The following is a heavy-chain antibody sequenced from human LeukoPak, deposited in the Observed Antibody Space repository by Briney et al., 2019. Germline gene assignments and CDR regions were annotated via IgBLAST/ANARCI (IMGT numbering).Heavy chain of an antibody. Sequence: SETLSLTCTVSGGSISSSSYYWGWIRQPPGKGLEWIGSVYYSGSTYYNPSLKSRVTISVDTSKNQFSLKLSSVTAADTAVYYCARLSYYDSSGYLPLMDYWGQGTLVTVSS. CDR1: GGSISSSSYY. CDR3: ARLSYYDSSGYLPLMDY. CDR2: VYYSGST. D-gene: IGHD3-22*01. J-gene: IGHJ4*02. V-gene: IGHV4-39*01.